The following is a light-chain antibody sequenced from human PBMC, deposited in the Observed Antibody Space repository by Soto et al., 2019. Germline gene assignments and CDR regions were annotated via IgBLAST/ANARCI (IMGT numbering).Light chain of an antibody. CDR3: QQYSSLPRN. Sequence: EIVVTQSPTTLSVSPGERATLSCGASQSVGSNLAWYQHKPGLAPRVLIYDASTRATVIPARFSGSGSGADFTLSISRLEPEDFGVYYCQQYSSLPRNFGQGTKGGYQ. CDR2: DAS. V-gene: IGKV3D-20*01. J-gene: IGKJ1*01. CDR1: QSVGSN.